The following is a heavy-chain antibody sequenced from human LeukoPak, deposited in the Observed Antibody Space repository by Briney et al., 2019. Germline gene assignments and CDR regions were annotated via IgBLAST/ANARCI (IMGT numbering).Heavy chain of an antibody. CDR3: ARDIELSC. Sequence: GGSLRLSCEPSGFTFSVSAMSWVRQASGRGLEWVSLISASGGNSYYADSVKGRFTVSRDSSKNTLHLRMNSLRAEDTAVYYCARDIELSCWGQGTLVTVSS. V-gene: IGHV3-23*01. D-gene: IGHD1-26*01. CDR1: GFTFSVSA. CDR2: ISASGGNS. J-gene: IGHJ4*02.